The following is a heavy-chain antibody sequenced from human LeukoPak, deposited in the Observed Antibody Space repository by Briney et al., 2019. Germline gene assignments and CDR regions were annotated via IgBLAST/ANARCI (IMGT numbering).Heavy chain of an antibody. J-gene: IGHJ5*02. V-gene: IGHV3-53*01. D-gene: IGHD5-12*01. CDR2: IYSGGST. CDR1: GFTVSSNY. CDR3: ARRETKSGYAWGHNWLDP. Sequence: PGGSLRLSCAASGFTVSSNYMSWVRQAPGKGLEWVSVIYSGGSTYYADSVKGRFTISRDNSKNTLYLQMNSLRAEDTAVYYCARRETKSGYAWGHNWLDPWGQGTLVTVSS.